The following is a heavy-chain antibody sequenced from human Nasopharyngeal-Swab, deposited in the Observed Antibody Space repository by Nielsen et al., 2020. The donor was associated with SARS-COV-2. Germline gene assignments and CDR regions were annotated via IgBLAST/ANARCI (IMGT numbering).Heavy chain of an antibody. CDR1: GFILSRYW. D-gene: IGHD2-15*01. J-gene: IGHJ4*02. CDR3: ARDVGGRDNY. CDR2: IDTDGTIT. Sequence: GESLKISCAASGFILSRYWMHWVRQVPGEGLMWVSRIDTDGTITDYADSVKGRFTISRDNAKNTLYLQMNSLRAEDTAVYYCARDVGGRDNYWGQGALVTVSS. V-gene: IGHV3-74*01.